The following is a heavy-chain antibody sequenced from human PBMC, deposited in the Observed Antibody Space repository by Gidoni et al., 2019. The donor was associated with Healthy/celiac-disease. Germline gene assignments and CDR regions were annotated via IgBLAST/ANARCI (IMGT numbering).Heavy chain of an antibody. V-gene: IGHV1-69*01. D-gene: IGHD5-18*01. CDR1: GGTLSSDA. CDR2: IITIFSTA. Sequence: VQPVQTGAEVRKPGSSVKVTCKASGGTLSSDANSRVRQAPGQELEWMGGIITIFSTASYAQEFLRRGTITADESASTAYMGQSSLRSEDTTVLYYAGAVDTAFRPFDYWGQGTLVTVSS. CDR3: AGAVDTAFRPFDY. J-gene: IGHJ4*02.